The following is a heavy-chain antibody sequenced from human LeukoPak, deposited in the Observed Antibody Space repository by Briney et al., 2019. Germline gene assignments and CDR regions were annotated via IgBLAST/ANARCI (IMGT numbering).Heavy chain of an antibody. V-gene: IGHV1-69*05. D-gene: IGHD2-2*02. CDR2: IIPIFGTA. J-gene: IGHJ4*02. Sequence: GSSVKVSCKASGGTFSSYAISWVRQAPGQGLEWMGGIIPIFGTANYAQKFQGRVTITTDESTSTAYMELSSLRSEDTAVYYCARDFYYCSSTSCYTGSRGGFDYWGQGTLVTVSS. CDR3: ARDFYYCSSTSCYTGSRGGFDY. CDR1: GGTFSSYA.